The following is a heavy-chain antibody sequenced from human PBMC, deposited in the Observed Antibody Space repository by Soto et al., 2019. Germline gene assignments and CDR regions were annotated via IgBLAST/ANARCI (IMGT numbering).Heavy chain of an antibody. V-gene: IGHV4-34*01. Sequence: SETLSLTCAVYGGSFSGYYWSWIRQPPGKGLEWIGEINHSGSTNYNPSLKSRVTISVDTSKNQFSLKLSSVTAADTAVYYCARDQGEAAFTWFDPWGQGTLVTVS. CDR3: ARDQGEAAFTWFDP. J-gene: IGHJ5*02. CDR2: INHSGST. D-gene: IGHD6-13*01. CDR1: GGSFSGYY.